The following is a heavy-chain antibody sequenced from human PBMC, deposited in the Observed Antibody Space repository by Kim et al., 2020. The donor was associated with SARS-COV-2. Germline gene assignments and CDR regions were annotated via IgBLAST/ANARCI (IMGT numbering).Heavy chain of an antibody. V-gene: IGHV1-8*01. J-gene: IGHJ6*02. CDR1: GYTFTSYD. CDR3: ARGFVVVPAATSYYYYGMDV. D-gene: IGHD2-2*01. CDR2: MNPNSGNT. Sequence: SVKVSCKASGYTFTSYDINWVRQATGQGLEWMGWMNPNSGNTGYAQKFQGRVTMTRNTSISTAYMELSSLRSEDTAVYYCARGFVVVPAATSYYYYGMDVWGQGTTVTVSS.